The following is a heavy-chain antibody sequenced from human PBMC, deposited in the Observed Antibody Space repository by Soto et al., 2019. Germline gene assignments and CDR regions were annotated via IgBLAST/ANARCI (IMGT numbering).Heavy chain of an antibody. CDR3: ARADVGVRGVISSGMDV. J-gene: IGHJ6*02. V-gene: IGHV4-34*01. CDR1: GGSFSGYY. CDR2: INHSGST. Sequence: QVQLQQWGAGLLKPSETLSLTCAVYGGSFSGYYWSWIRQPPGKGLEWIGEINHSGSTNYNPSLKSRVTISVDTSKNQFSRKLSSVTAADTAVYYCARADVGVRGVISSGMDVWGQGTTVTVSS. D-gene: IGHD3-10*01.